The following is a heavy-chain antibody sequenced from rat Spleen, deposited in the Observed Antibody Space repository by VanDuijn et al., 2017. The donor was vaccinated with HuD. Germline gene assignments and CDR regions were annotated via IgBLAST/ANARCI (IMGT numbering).Heavy chain of an antibody. D-gene: IGHD1-12*02. Sequence: EVQLQESGPGLVKPSQSLCLTCSVTGFSITTHYWDWIRKFPGNKMEWMGYINYSGSTTYNPSLKSRISITRDTSKNQFFLQVNSVTTEDTATYYCARSDGVHYFLPFADWGQGSLVTVSS. CDR2: INYSGST. CDR3: ARSDGVHYFLPFAD. CDR1: GFSITTHY. V-gene: IGHV3-1*01. J-gene: IGHJ3*01.